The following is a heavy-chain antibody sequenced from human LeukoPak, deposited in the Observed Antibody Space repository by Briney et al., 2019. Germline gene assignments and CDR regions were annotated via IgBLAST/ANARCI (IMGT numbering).Heavy chain of an antibody. CDR1: GFTFDDYA. D-gene: IGHD6-13*01. V-gene: IGHV3-9*01. CDR3: AKDGGSSWPFDY. J-gene: IGHJ4*02. Sequence: PGRSLRLSCAASGFTFDDYAIHWVRQAPGKGLEWVSGISWNSGSIGYADSVKGRFTISRDNAKNSLYLQMNSLRAEDTALYYCAKDGGSSWPFDYWGQGTLVTVSS. CDR2: ISWNSGSI.